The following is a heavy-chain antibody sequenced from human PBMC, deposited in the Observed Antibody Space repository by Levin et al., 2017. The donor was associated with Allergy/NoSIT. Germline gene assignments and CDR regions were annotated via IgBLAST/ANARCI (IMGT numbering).Heavy chain of an antibody. CDR2: ITSSGTYI. J-gene: IGHJ4*02. D-gene: IGHD3-22*01. CDR3: ARDSPVSQWQSSGPIDY. Sequence: LSLTCAASGFTFSTYSMNWVRQAPGKGLEWVSSITSSGTYIYYAASVKGRFTISRDNAKNSLYLQMNSLSAEDTAVYYCARDSPVSQWQSSGPIDYWGQGTLVTVSS. V-gene: IGHV3-21*01. CDR1: GFTFSTYS.